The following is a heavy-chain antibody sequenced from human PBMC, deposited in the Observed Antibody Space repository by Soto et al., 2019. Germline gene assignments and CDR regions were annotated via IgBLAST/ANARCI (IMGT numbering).Heavy chain of an antibody. J-gene: IGHJ4*02. V-gene: IGHV3-74*03. CDR2: INTDGSST. CDR1: GFTFSSYW. Sequence: GGSLRLSCAASGFTFSSYWMHWVRQVPGKGLVYVSRINTDGSSTTYADSVKGRFTISRDNAKNTLYLQMNSLRAEDTAVYYCVKAAARGDYWGQGTLVTVSS. CDR3: VKAAARGDY. D-gene: IGHD3-10*01.